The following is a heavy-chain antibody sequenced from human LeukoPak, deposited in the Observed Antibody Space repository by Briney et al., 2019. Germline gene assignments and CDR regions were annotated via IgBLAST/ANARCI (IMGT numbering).Heavy chain of an antibody. D-gene: IGHD3-22*01. CDR3: ARAVLLYDSSGYYYFDY. J-gene: IGHJ4*02. Sequence: GASVKVTCKASGGTFSSYAISWVRQAPGQGLEWMGTINPSAGSTSYAQKFQDRVTMTRDTSTNTVYMEPSSLRSEDTAVYSCARAVLLYDSSGYYYFDYWGQGTLVTVSS. CDR1: GGTFSSYA. CDR2: INPSAGST. V-gene: IGHV1-46*01.